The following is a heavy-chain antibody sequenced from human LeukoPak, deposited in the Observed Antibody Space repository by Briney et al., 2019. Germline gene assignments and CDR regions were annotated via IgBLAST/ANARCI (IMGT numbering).Heavy chain of an antibody. J-gene: IGHJ4*02. CDR2: VYSGGST. D-gene: IGHD2-8*01. CDR1: GFIVTNNY. V-gene: IGHV3-66*01. CDR3: ARDHPAVLIDTYG. Sequence: TGGSLRLSCTASGFIVTNNYINWVRQAPGKGLEWVSLVYSGGSTYYADSVKGRFTISRDNSKNMVYLQMNSLRAEDTAMSYCARDHPAVLIDTYGWGQGTLVTVSS.